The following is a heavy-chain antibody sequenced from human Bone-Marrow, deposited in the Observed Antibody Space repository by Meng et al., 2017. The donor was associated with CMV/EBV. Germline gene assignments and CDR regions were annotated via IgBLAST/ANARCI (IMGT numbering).Heavy chain of an antibody. CDR2: MDGSSENA. J-gene: IGHJ5*02. CDR3: ARDWAKTVTGLLQS. V-gene: IGHV3-23*01. D-gene: IGHD6-19*01. CDR1: GFVFGEYT. Sequence: SGFVFGEYTMHWVRRAPGKGLEWVSTMDGSSENAYNADYVKGRFSISRDKSKSTVYLQMDSLRVDDTAVYYCARDWAKTVTGLLQSWGQGTLVTVSS.